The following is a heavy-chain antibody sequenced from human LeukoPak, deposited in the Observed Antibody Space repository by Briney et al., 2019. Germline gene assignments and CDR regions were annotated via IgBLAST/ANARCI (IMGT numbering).Heavy chain of an antibody. Sequence: GGSLRLSCAASGFTFSSYAMHWVRQAPGKGLEYVSAISSNGGSTYYANSVKGRFTISRDNSKNALYLQMNSLRAEDTAVYYCARRAGAYSHPYDYWGQGTLVTVSS. CDR1: GFTFSSYA. V-gene: IGHV3-64*01. J-gene: IGHJ4*02. CDR3: ARRAGAYSHPYDY. CDR2: ISSNGGST. D-gene: IGHD4/OR15-4a*01.